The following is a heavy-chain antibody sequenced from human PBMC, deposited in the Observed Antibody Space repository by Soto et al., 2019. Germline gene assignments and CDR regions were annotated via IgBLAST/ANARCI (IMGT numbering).Heavy chain of an antibody. CDR2: IDYSGST. CDR3: ARRPAARSLDY. V-gene: IGHV4-39*01. D-gene: IGHD6-6*01. J-gene: IGHJ4*02. CDR1: GGSISSSSYY. Sequence: QLQLQESGPGLVKPSETLSLTCTVSGGSISSSSYYWGWIRQPPGKGLEWVGSIDYSGSTYYNPSLKSRVTISVDTSKNQFSLKLSSVTAADTAVYYCARRPAARSLDYWGQGTLVTVSS.